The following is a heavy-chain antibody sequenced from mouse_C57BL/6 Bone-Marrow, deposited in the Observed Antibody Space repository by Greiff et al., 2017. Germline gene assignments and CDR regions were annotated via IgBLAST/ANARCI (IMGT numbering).Heavy chain of an antibody. J-gene: IGHJ4*01. D-gene: IGHD2-1*01. CDR3: AREDYYGNYGYAMDY. CDR2: IDPSDSYT. V-gene: IGHV1-69*01. CDR1: GYTFTSYW. Sequence: QVQLKQPGAELVMPGASVKLSCKASGYTFTSYWMHWVKQRPGQGLEWIGEIDPSDSYTNYNQKFKGKSTLTVDKSSSTAYMQLSSLTSEDSAVYYCAREDYYGNYGYAMDYWGQGTSVTVSS.